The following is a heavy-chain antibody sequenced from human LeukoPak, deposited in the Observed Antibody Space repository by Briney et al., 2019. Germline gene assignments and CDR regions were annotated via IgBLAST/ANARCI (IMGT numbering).Heavy chain of an antibody. CDR1: GFTLTDKY. J-gene: IGHJ1*01. CDR3: ARDSSTWSWAEYFQH. Sequence: PGGSLRLSCAASGFTLTDKYMSWIRQAPGKGLEWVAYINNVGNIIYYADSVKGRFTISRDTAKQSLYLQMNSLRAEDTAVYYCARDSSTWSWAEYFQHWGQGTLVTVSS. V-gene: IGHV3-11*04. CDR2: INNVGNII. D-gene: IGHD6-13*01.